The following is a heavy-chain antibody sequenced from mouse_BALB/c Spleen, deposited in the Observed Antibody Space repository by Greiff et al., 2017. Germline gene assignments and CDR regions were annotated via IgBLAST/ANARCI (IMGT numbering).Heavy chain of an antibody. CDR1: GYSITSDYA. CDR2: ISYSGST. CDR3: ARGGPAWFAY. Sequence: ESGPGLVKPSQSLSLTCTVTGYSITSDYAWNWIRQFPGNKLEWMGYISYSGSTSYNPSLKSRISITRDTSKNQFFLQLNSVTTEDTATYYCARGGPAWFAYWGQGTLVTVSA. J-gene: IGHJ3*01. V-gene: IGHV3-2*02. D-gene: IGHD3-3*01.